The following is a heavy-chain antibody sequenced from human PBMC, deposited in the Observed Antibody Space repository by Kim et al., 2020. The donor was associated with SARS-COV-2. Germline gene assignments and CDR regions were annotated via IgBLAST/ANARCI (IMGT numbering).Heavy chain of an antibody. Sequence: ASVKVSCKASGYTFTDYYIHWVRQAPGQGLEWMGWINPYSGDTNCAQKFQGRVTMTRDTSISTPYVELSSLRSDDTAVYYCARSAHFWSGHYLDFWGQGT. CDR3: ARSAHFWSGHYLDF. CDR1: GYTFTDYY. J-gene: IGHJ4*02. V-gene: IGHV1-2*02. D-gene: IGHD3-3*01. CDR2: INPYSGDT.